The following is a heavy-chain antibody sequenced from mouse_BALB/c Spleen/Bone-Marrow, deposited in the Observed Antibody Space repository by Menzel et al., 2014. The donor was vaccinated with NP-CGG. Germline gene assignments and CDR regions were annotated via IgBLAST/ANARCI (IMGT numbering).Heavy chain of an antibody. J-gene: IGHJ2*01. V-gene: IGHV1-14*01. D-gene: IGHD2-14*01. CDR1: GYTFTSYV. CDR2: INPYNDGT. Sequence: EVKLVESGPELVKPGASVKMSCKASGYTFTSYVMHWVKQKPGQGLEWIGYINPYNDGTKYNEKFKGMATLTSDRSSSTAYMELSSLTSEDSAVYYCAKGGNYRYDFDYWGQGTTLTVFS. CDR3: AKGGNYRYDFDY.